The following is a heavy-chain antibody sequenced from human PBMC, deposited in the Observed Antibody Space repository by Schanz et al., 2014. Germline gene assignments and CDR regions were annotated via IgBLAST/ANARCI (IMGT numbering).Heavy chain of an antibody. J-gene: IGHJ4*01. CDR2: ICSSGNTK. D-gene: IGHD6-13*01. Sequence: QVQLLQFGGGVVQPGRSLRLSCAASGFTFSSYAMHWVRQAPGKGLEWVSYICSSGNTKYYADSVKGRFTISRDNSENTLYLQMNSLSTDDTAVVNCAREQIMAAAGLVDYWGHGTLVTVSS. CDR1: GFTFSSYA. CDR3: AREQIMAAAGLVDY. V-gene: IGHV3-NL1*01.